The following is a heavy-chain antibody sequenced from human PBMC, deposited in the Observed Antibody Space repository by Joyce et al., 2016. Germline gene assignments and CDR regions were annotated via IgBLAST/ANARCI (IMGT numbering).Heavy chain of an antibody. J-gene: IGHJ4*02. Sequence: QVQLVESGGGVVQPGRSLRRSCAASGLTLSNYGVHLVRQAPGKGLEWVAVISYDGIYKYYADAVKGRFTISRDNSKNTVFLEMNSLRTEDTAVYYCAKILTATYSSGWFLDYWGQGTLVTVSS. V-gene: IGHV3-30*18. CDR2: ISYDGIYK. CDR1: GLTLSNYG. CDR3: AKILTATYSSGWFLDY. D-gene: IGHD6-25*01.